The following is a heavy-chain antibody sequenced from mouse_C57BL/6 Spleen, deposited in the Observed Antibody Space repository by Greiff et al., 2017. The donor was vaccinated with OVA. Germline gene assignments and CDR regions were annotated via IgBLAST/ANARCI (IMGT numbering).Heavy chain of an antibody. CDR1: GYTFTSYW. CDR3: ARNWDGY. V-gene: IGHV1-59*01. CDR2: IDPSDSYT. Sequence: QVQLKESGPELVRPGTSVKLSCKASGYTFTSYWMHWVKQRPGQGLEWIGVIDPSDSYTNYNQKFKGKATLTVDTSSSTAYMQLSSLTSEDSAVYYCARNWDGYWGQGTTLTVSS. J-gene: IGHJ2*01. D-gene: IGHD4-1*01.